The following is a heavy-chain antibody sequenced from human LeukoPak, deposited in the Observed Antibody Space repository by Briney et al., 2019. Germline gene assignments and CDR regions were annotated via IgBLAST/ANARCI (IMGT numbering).Heavy chain of an antibody. J-gene: IGHJ6*03. CDR1: GFTFSSYS. Sequence: PGGSLRLSCAASGFTFSSYSMNWVRQAPGKGPEWVSSISSSSSYIYYADSVKGRFTISRDNAKNSLYLQMNSLRAEDTAVYYCARGDYGELYYMDVWGKGTTVTVSS. CDR3: ARGDYGELYYMDV. CDR2: ISSSSSYI. V-gene: IGHV3-21*01. D-gene: IGHD4-17*01.